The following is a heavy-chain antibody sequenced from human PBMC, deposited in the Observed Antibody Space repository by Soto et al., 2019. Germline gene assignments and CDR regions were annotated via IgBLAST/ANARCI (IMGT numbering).Heavy chain of an antibody. V-gene: IGHV3-30*04. CDR2: IPSDATTQ. CDR3: ARDRFNSIVAAGSWDL. Sequence: PGGSLRLSCAASGFRLGNYSMHWVRQAPGNGLEWVAVIPSDATTQAYAHSVKGRFTISRDNSKNTLSLQMNSLRPEDTAIYYCARDRFNSIVAAGSWDLWGQGTLVTVSS. CDR1: GFRLGNYS. D-gene: IGHD1-26*01. J-gene: IGHJ5*02.